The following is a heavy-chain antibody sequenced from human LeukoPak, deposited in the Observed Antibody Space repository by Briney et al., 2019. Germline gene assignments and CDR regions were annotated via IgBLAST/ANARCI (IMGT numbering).Heavy chain of an antibody. J-gene: IGHJ4*02. Sequence: PGGSLRLSCAASGFTVSSNYMSWVRQAPGKGLEWVSYISSSSSTIYYADSVKGRFTISRDNAKNSLYLQMNSLRAEDTAVYYCAREMGDYYDSSGYYYDYWGQGTLVTVSS. CDR1: GFTVSSNY. D-gene: IGHD3-22*01. V-gene: IGHV3-48*01. CDR2: ISSSSSTI. CDR3: AREMGDYYDSSGYYYDY.